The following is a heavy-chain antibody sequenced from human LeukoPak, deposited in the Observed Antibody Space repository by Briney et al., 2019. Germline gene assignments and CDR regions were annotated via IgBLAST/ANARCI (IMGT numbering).Heavy chain of an antibody. J-gene: IGHJ5*02. Sequence: ASVKVSCKASGYTFTGYYMHWVRQAPGQGLEWMGWISPYNGNTNYAQKFQGRVTMTRDTSTSTVYMELSSLRSEDTAVYYCARAGAAAGTNNWFDPWGQRTLVTVSS. CDR2: ISPYNGNT. D-gene: IGHD6-13*01. CDR1: GYTFTGYY. CDR3: ARAGAAAGTNNWFDP. V-gene: IGHV1-2*02.